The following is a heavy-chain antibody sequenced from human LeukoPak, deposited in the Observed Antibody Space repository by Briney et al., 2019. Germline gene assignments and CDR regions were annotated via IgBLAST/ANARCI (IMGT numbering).Heavy chain of an antibody. CDR2: IYHSGST. CDR3: ARGQKYRNGYTVTELGSGYFDY. CDR1: GGSINNTNW. V-gene: IGHV4-4*02. J-gene: IGHJ4*02. Sequence: ASETLSLTCAVSGGSINNTNWWSWVRQPPGKGLEWIGEIYHSGSTNYSPSLKSRVTISVDKSKNQFSLKLSSVTAADTAVYYCARGQKYRNGYTVTELGSGYFDYWGQGTLVTVSS. D-gene: IGHD5-18*01.